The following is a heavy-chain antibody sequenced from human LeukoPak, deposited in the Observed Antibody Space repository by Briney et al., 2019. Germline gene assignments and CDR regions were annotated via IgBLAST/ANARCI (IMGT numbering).Heavy chain of an antibody. V-gene: IGHV1-46*01. CDR3: ARALPHRRLMDTTMEQHWFDP. Sequence: ASVKVSCTASGYIFTIYFMHWVRQAPGQALEWMGLINPSGGSTRYAQKFQGRVTMTRDMSTSTVYMELSSLRSEDTAVYYCARALPHRRLMDTTMEQHWFDPWGQGTLVTVSS. CDR2: INPSGGST. CDR1: GYIFTIYF. J-gene: IGHJ5*02. D-gene: IGHD5-18*01.